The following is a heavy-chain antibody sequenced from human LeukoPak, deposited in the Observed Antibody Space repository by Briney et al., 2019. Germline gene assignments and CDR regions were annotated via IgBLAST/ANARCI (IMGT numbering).Heavy chain of an antibody. J-gene: IGHJ4*02. V-gene: IGHV3-48*01. Sequence: LSGGSLRLSCVASGFTFSDYSMNWVRQAPGKGLEWVSHISSISSAISYADSAKGRFTISRDNAKNSLFLQMDSLRADDTAVYYCARRVGALDYWGQGTLVTVSS. CDR3: ARRVGALDY. D-gene: IGHD1-26*01. CDR1: GFTFSDYS. CDR2: ISSISSAI.